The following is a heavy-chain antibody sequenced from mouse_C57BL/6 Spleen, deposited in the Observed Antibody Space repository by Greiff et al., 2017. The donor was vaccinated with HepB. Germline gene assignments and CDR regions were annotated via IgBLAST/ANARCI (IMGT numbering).Heavy chain of an antibody. J-gene: IGHJ1*03. CDR2: INPNNGGT. D-gene: IGHD2-5*01. Sequence: EVQLQQSGPELVKPGASVKISCKASGYTFTDYYMNWVKQSHGKSLEWIGDINPNNGGTSYNQKFKGKATLTVDKSSSTAYMELRSLTSDDSAVYYCARQGYSNDWYFDVWGTGTTVTVSS. CDR1: GYTFTDYY. V-gene: IGHV1-26*01. CDR3: ARQGYSNDWYFDV.